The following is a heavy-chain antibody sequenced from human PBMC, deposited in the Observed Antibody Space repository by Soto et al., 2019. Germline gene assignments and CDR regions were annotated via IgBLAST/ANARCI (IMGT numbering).Heavy chain of an antibody. Sequence: GGSLRPSCVASGFTFSTHAMSWVRQAPGKGLEWVSTFSGSGGNIYYAESVKGRLTISRDDSKNTLYLQMNSLRVEDTAVYYCAKDPPWTVGPLAMDVWGQGTTVTVSS. D-gene: IGHD2-2*01. CDR1: GFTFSTHA. CDR3: AKDPPWTVGPLAMDV. CDR2: FSGSGGNI. V-gene: IGHV3-23*01. J-gene: IGHJ6*02.